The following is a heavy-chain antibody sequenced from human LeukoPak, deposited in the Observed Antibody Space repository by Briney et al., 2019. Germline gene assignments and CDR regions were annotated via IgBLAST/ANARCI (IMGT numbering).Heavy chain of an antibody. Sequence: PGASLRLSCAASGFTFSSYAMSWVRQAPGKGLEWVSAMSGSGGSTYYADSVEGRFTISRDNSKNTLYLQMNSLRAEDTAVYYCAKDYTVTGFYFDYWGQGTLVTVSS. CDR1: GFTFSSYA. CDR2: MSGSGGST. J-gene: IGHJ4*02. V-gene: IGHV3-23*01. CDR3: AKDYTVTGFYFDY. D-gene: IGHD4-17*01.